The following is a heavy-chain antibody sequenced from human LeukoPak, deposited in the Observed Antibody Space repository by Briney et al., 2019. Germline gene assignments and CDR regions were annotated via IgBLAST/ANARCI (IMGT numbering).Heavy chain of an antibody. CDR3: AREQCSGNSCYYY. Sequence: PGGSLRFSCAASGFCFSSFWMSWVRQAPGKRLEWVANINQDGSEKNYVDSVKGRFTISRDGAKNSLYLQMNSLRAEDAAVYYCAREQCSGNSCYYYWGQGTLVTVSS. CDR2: INQDGSEK. V-gene: IGHV3-7*01. J-gene: IGHJ4*02. CDR1: GFCFSSFW. D-gene: IGHD2-15*01.